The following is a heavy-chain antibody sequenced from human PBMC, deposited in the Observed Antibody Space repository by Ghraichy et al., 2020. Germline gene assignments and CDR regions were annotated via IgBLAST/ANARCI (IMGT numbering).Heavy chain of an antibody. J-gene: IGHJ3*02. Sequence: GESLNISCKGSGYSFPSYWIGWVRQMPGKGLEWMGIIYPGDSDTRYSPSFQGQVTISADKSISTAYLQWSSLKASDTAMYYCATRMVRGVTWYAFDIWGQGTMVTVSS. CDR1: GYSFPSYW. D-gene: IGHD3-10*01. CDR3: ATRMVRGVTWYAFDI. CDR2: IYPGDSDT. V-gene: IGHV5-51*01.